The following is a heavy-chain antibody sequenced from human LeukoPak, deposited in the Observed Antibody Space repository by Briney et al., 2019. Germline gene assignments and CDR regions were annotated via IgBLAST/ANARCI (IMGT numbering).Heavy chain of an antibody. CDR2: IYYSGST. CDR1: GGSISSYY. D-gene: IGHD3-10*01. CDR3: ARHGKMLLWFGGIDY. J-gene: IGHJ4*02. V-gene: IGHV4-59*08. Sequence: SETLSLTCTVSGGSISSYYWSWIRQPPGKGLEWIGYIYYSGSTNYNPSLKSRVTISVDTSKNQFSLKLSSVTAADTAVYYRARHGKMLLWFGGIDYWGQGTLVTVSS.